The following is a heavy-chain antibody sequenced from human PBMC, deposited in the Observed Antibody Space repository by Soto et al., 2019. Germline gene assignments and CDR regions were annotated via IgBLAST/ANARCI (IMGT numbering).Heavy chain of an antibody. V-gene: IGHV1-18*01. Sequence: QVQLVQSGAEVKKPGASVKVSCKASGYTFSNYIITWVRQAPGQGLEWMGWISSYNGDTNYAQKLQGRVTMTTDTSTSTAYMELSSLRSDDTAVYYCARLGRGGESDHHAMDVWGQGTTVTVSS. CDR2: ISSYNGDT. J-gene: IGHJ6*02. CDR1: GYTFSNYI. CDR3: ARLGRGGESDHHAMDV. D-gene: IGHD3-10*01.